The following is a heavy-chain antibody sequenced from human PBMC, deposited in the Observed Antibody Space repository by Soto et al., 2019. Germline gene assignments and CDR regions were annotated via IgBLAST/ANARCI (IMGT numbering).Heavy chain of an antibody. Sequence: EVQLVESGGGLVQPGGSLRLSCAASGFTVSSNHMSWVRQAPGKGLEWVSIIYSSGSTHYAEVVQGRFTISRDNSKNTLDLQMNSLRDEDTAMYYWERGQVTMIRRVITPFAHWGQGTLVTVSS. J-gene: IGHJ4*02. CDR3: ERGQVTMIRRVITPFAH. V-gene: IGHV3-66*01. CDR2: IYSSGST. D-gene: IGHD3-10*01. CDR1: GFTVSSNH.